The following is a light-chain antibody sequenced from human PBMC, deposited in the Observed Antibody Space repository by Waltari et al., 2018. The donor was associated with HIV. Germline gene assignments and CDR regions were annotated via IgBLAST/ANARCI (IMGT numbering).Light chain of an antibody. J-gene: IGKJ1*01. CDR2: GAS. CDR3: QQYSSSPQT. CDR1: QSISSNY. V-gene: IGKV3-20*01. Sequence: EIVLTQSPGTLSLSPGERATLSCRASQSISSNYLDWYQQRPGQAPRLLIYGASNRATGIPDRFSGSGSGTDLTLTINRLEPEDFSMFYCQQYSSSPQTFGQGTKVEIK.